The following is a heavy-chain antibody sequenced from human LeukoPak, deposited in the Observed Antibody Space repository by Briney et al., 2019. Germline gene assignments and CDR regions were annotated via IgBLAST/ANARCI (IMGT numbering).Heavy chain of an antibody. V-gene: IGHV3-74*01. CDR1: GFTFSSYW. D-gene: IGHD3-22*01. Sequence: GGSLRLSCAASGFTFSSYWMHWVRQAPGKGLVWVSRINSDGISTSYADSVKGRFTISRDNAKDTLYLQMNSLRAEDTAVYYCARGNYYDSSGAPSSADYWGQGTLVTVSS. J-gene: IGHJ4*02. CDR3: ARGNYYDSSGAPSSADY. CDR2: INSDGIST.